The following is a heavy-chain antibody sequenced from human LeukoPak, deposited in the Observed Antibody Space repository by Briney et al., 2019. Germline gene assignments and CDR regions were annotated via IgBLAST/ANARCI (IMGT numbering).Heavy chain of an antibody. CDR3: AWSNSGNLPDYFDY. D-gene: IGHD1-26*01. V-gene: IGHV1-18*01. CDR2: ISAYNGNT. CDR1: GYTFATYG. Sequence: ASVKVSCAASGYTFATYGITWVRQAPGQGLEWMGWISAYNGNTNYARKFLSRVTMTTDTSTSTAYMQLRSLRSDDTAVYFCAWSNSGNLPDYFDYWGQGTLVTVSS. J-gene: IGHJ4*02.